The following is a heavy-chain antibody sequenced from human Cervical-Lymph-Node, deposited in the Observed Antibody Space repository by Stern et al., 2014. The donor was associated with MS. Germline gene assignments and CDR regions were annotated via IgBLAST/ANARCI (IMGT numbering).Heavy chain of an antibody. CDR2: INPSGGCT. CDR3: ASLPEYYYDSSGYSS. J-gene: IGHJ5*02. Sequence: QVQLVESGAEVKKPGASVKVSCKASGYTFTSYYMHWVRQAPGQGLEWMGRINPSGGCTSYAQKFQGRVTMTRDTSTSTVYMELSSLRSEDTAVYYCASLPEYYYDSSGYSSWGQGTLVTVSS. V-gene: IGHV1-46*03. D-gene: IGHD3-22*01. CDR1: GYTFTSYY.